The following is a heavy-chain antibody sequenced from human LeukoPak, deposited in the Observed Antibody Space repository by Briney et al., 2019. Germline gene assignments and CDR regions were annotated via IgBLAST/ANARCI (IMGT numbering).Heavy chain of an antibody. CDR3: AKVDFDYGDS. CDR1: GFSFIIYS. Sequence: PGGSLRLSRAASGFSFIIYSMNLVRQAPGKGLEWVSYISSSTSTIYYAESVKGRFTISRDNAKSSLYLQMNSLRVDHTAVYYSAKVDFDYGDSWGQGTLVTVSS. D-gene: IGHD3-9*01. V-gene: IGHV3-48*04. CDR2: ISSSTSTI. J-gene: IGHJ4*02.